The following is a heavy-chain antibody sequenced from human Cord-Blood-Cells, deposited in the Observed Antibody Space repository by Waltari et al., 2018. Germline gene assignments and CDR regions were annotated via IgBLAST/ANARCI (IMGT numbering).Heavy chain of an antibody. CDR1: GFTFSSYG. D-gene: IGHD7-27*01. J-gene: IGHJ4*02. Sequence: QVQLVESGGGVVQPGRSLRLSCAASGFTFSSYGMHWARQAPGKGLEWVAVIWYDGSNKYYADSVKGRFTISRDNSKNTLYLQMNSLRAEDTAVYYCARDLPPWGFDYWGQGTLVTVSS. V-gene: IGHV3-33*01. CDR2: IWYDGSNK. CDR3: ARDLPPWGFDY.